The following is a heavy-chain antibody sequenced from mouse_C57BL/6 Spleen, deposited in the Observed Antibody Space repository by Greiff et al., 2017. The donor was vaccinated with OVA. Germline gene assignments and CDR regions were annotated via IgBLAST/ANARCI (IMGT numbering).Heavy chain of an antibody. D-gene: IGHD1-1*02. J-gene: IGHJ4*01. CDR1: GYTFTSYW. V-gene: IGHV1-69*01. CDR2: IDPSDSYT. CDR3: AGSEGRVAGGYAMDY. Sequence: QVQLQQPGAELVMPGASVKLSCKASGYTFTSYWMHWVKQRPGQGLEWIGEIDPSDSYTNYNQKFKGKSTLTVDKSSSTAYMQLSSLTSEDSAVYDDAGSEGRVAGGYAMDYWGQGTTVTVSS.